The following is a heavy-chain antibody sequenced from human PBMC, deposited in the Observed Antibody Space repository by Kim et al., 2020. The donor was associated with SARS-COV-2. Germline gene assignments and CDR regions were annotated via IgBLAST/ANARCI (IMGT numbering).Heavy chain of an antibody. CDR1: GFTFSSYA. CDR2: ISYDGSNK. D-gene: IGHD5-18*01. J-gene: IGHJ4*02. Sequence: GGSLRLSCAASGFTFSSYAMHWVRQAPGKGLEWVAVISYDGSNKYYADSVKGRFTISRDNSKNTLYLQINSLRAEDTAVYYCARDFSYGNLGYFDYWGQGTLVTVSS. CDR3: ARDFSYGNLGYFDY. V-gene: IGHV3-30*04.